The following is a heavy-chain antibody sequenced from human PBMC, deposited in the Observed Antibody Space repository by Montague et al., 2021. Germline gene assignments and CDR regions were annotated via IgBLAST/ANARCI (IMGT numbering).Heavy chain of an antibody. CDR3: TVGSGSF. CDR2: IRSKIYGGTT. D-gene: IGHD3-10*01. Sequence: SLRLSCAASGFTFGDYAVTWFRQAPGKGLEWVSLIRSKIYGGTTEYAASVKDRLTISRDDSKSTAYLQMNSLKTEDTAVYYCTVGSGSFWGQGTLVTVSS. V-gene: IGHV3-49*03. CDR1: GFTFGDYA. J-gene: IGHJ4*02.